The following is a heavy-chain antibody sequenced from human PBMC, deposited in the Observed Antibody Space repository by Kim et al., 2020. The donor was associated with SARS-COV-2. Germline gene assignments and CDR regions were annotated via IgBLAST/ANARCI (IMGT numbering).Heavy chain of an antibody. J-gene: IGHJ6*02. CDR1: GGSISSYY. D-gene: IGHD3-10*01. Sequence: SETLSLTCTVSGGSISSYYWSWIRQPPGKGLEWIGYIYYSGSTNYNPSLKSRVTISVDTSKNQFSLKLSSVTAADTAVYYCARDVGSELDTTYYYYGMDVWGQGTTVTVSS. CDR2: IYYSGST. CDR3: ARDVGSELDTTYYYYGMDV. V-gene: IGHV4-59*01.